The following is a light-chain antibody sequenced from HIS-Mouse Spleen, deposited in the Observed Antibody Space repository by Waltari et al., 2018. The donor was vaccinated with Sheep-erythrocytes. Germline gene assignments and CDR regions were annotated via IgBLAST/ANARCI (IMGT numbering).Light chain of an antibody. CDR2: DVS. Sequence: QSALTQPRSVSGSPGQSVTISCTGTSSDVGGYNYVYWYQQPPGKAPKRMIYDVSKRPSGVPDRFSGSKSGNTASLTISGLQAEDEADYYCCSYAGSYTLVFGGGTKLTVL. CDR3: CSYAGSYTLV. CDR1: SSDVGGYNY. V-gene: IGLV2-11*01. J-gene: IGLJ2*01.